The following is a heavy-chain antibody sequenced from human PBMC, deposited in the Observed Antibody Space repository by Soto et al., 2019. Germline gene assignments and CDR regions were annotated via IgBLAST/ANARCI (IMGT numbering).Heavy chain of an antibody. CDR2: TYYRSKWYN. Sequence: PSQTLSLTCAISGDSVSSNSAAWNWIRQSPSRGLEWLGRTYYRSKWYNDYAVSVKSRITINPDTSKNQFSLQLNSVTPEDTAVYYCARDPGHDFWSGYPAAYYYYGMDVWGQGTTVTVSS. J-gene: IGHJ6*02. D-gene: IGHD3-3*01. V-gene: IGHV6-1*01. CDR3: ARDPGHDFWSGYPAAYYYYGMDV. CDR1: GDSVSSNSAA.